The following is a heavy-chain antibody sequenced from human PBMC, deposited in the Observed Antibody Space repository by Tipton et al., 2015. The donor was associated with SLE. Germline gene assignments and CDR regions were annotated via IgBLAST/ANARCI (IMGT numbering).Heavy chain of an antibody. CDR3: ARGPYYYMDV. Sequence: TLSLTCTVSNGSISSSSYYWGWIRQSPGKGLEWVGSIYYSGSTYYNPSLKSRVTISVDTSRNQRSLNLTSVTAADTAVYYCARGPYYYMDVWGKGTTVTVSS. CDR1: NGSISSSSYY. V-gene: IGHV4-39*07. CDR2: IYYSGST. J-gene: IGHJ6*03.